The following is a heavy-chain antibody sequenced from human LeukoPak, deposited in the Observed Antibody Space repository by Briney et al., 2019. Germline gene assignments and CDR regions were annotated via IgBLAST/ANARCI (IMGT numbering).Heavy chain of an antibody. D-gene: IGHD3-3*01. V-gene: IGHV4-34*01. CDR1: GGSFSGYY. CDR2: IHHSGST. J-gene: IGHJ4*02. Sequence: WETLSLTCAVYGGSFSGYYWSWIRQPPGKGLEWIGEIHHSGSTNYNPSLKSRVTISVDTSKNQFSLKLSSVTAADTAVYYCAREGRGIDYDVWSGYYRSFFDYWGQGTLVTVSS. CDR3: AREGRGIDYDVWSGYYRSFFDY.